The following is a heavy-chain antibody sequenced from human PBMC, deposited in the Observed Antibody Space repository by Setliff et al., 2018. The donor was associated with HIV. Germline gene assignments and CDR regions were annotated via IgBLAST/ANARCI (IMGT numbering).Heavy chain of an antibody. D-gene: IGHD2-8*01. CDR2: VYYGGDT. CDR3: VREDRVYERQLIPPGAIDY. V-gene: IGHV4-39*07. CDR1: GVSITSTIYY. J-gene: IGHJ4*02. Sequence: PSETLSLTCAVSGVSITSTIYYWGWIRQPPGKGLEWIGSVYYGGDTYYNPSLKSRLTLSLDTSKNQFSLKLTSVTAADTAVYYCVREDRVYERQLIPPGAIDYWGQGTLVTVS.